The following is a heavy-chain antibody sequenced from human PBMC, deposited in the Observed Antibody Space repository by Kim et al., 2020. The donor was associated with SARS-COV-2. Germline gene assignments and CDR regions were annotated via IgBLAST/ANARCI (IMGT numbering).Heavy chain of an antibody. CDR2: IYYSGST. D-gene: IGHD3-3*01. CDR3: ARQAYYDFWSGYPRNWFDP. CDR1: GGSISSSSYY. Sequence: SETLSLTCTVSGGSISSSSYYWGWIRQPPGKGLEWIGSIYYSGSTYYNPSLKSRVTISVDTSKNQFSLKLSSVTAADTAVYYCARQAYYDFWSGYPRNWFDPWGQGTLVTVSS. J-gene: IGHJ5*02. V-gene: IGHV4-39*01.